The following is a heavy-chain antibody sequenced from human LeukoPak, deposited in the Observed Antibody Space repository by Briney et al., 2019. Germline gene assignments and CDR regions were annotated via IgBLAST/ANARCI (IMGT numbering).Heavy chain of an antibody. J-gene: IGHJ6*03. CDR2: INHSGST. CDR3: ARGEKENYYYYYYMDV. V-gene: IGHV4-34*01. Sequence: PSETLSLTCAVYGGSFSGYYWSWIRQPPGKGLEWIGEINHSGSTNYNPSLKSRVTISVDTSKNQFSLKLSSVTAADTAVYYCARGEKENYYYYYYMDVWGKGTTVTVSS. CDR1: GGSFSGYY.